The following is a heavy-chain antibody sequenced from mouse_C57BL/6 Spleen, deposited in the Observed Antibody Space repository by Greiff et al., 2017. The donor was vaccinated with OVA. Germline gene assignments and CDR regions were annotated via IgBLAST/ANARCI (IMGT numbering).Heavy chain of an antibody. J-gene: IGHJ3*01. Sequence: QVQLKQSGPELVKPGASVKISCKASGYAFSSSWMNWVKQRPGKGLEWIGRIYPGDGDTNYNGKFKGKATLTADKSSSTAYMQLSSLTSEDSAVYFCARGGITTGFAYWGQGTLVTVSA. CDR1: GYAFSSSW. V-gene: IGHV1-82*01. CDR2: IYPGDGDT. D-gene: IGHD1-1*01. CDR3: ARGGITTGFAY.